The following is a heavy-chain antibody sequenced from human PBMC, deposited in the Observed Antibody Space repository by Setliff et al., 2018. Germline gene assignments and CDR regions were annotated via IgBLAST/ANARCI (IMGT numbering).Heavy chain of an antibody. CDR1: GFTFDDYA. CDR3: AKGYCSSTSCYVDY. D-gene: IGHD2-2*01. V-gene: IGHV3-9*03. Sequence: SLRLSCAASGFTFDDYAMHWVRQAPGKGLEWVSGISWNSGIVAYADSVKGRFTISRDNAKNSLYLQMNSLRAEDMALYYCAKGYCSSTSCYVDYWGQGTLVTAPQ. CDR2: ISWNSGIV. J-gene: IGHJ4*02.